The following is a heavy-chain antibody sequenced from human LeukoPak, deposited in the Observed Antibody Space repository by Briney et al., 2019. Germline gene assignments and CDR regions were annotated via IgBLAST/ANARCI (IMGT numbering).Heavy chain of an antibody. CDR3: TKDMIPGNGEYDAFDM. J-gene: IGHJ3*02. V-gene: IGHV3-23*01. CDR1: GFTFNVHA. CDR2: IGNDL. D-gene: IGHD3-22*01. Sequence: GGSLRLSCAASGFTFNVHAMTWVRQAPGKGLEWVSTIGNDLYYADSVKGRFTISRDDSKSTLYLQMNSLRAEDTAIYYCTKDMIPGNGEYDAFDMWGQGTIVSVSS.